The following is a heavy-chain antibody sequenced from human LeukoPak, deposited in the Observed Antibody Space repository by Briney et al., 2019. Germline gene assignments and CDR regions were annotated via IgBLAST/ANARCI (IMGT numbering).Heavy chain of an antibody. CDR2: INTNTGNP. J-gene: IGHJ4*02. CDR3: VRNGIYPLIYYDY. CDR1: GYTFTYYT. V-gene: IGHV7-4-1*02. D-gene: IGHD5-12*01. Sequence: ASVKISCKASGYTFTYYTMNWVRQAPGQGLEWIGWINTNTGNPTYAQGFTGRFVFSLDTSVSTAFLQISSLKAADTAVYYCVRNGIYPLIYYDYWGQGTLVTVSS.